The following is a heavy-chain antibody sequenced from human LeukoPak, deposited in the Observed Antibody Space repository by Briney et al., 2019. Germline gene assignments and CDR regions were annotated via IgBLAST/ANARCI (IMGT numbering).Heavy chain of an antibody. Sequence: VASVKVSCKASGGTFSSYAISWVRQAPGQGLEWMGGIIPIFGTANYAQKFQGRVTITTDESTSTAYMELSSLRCEDTTVYYCARGVGYCSSTSCYSGYYYYMDVWGKGTTVTVSS. V-gene: IGHV1-69*05. D-gene: IGHD2-2*01. J-gene: IGHJ6*03. CDR1: GGTFSSYA. CDR3: ARGVGYCSSTSCYSGYYYYMDV. CDR2: IIPIFGTA.